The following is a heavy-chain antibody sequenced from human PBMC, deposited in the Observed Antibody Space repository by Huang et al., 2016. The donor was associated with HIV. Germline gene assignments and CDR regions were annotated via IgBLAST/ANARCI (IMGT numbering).Heavy chain of an antibody. J-gene: IGHJ4*02. CDR1: GFTFGDYA. D-gene: IGHD3-3*01. Sequence: EAQLVESGGGLVKQGRSLRLSCTASGFTFGDYAMSWFRQAPGKGLEWVGFMRSKASGGTTEYAASVKGRFTISRDDSKSIAYLQMNSLKIEDTAVYYCTRENYDFWSGYYKYYFDYWGQGTLVTVSS. CDR3: TRENYDFWSGYYKYYFDY. CDR2: MRSKASGGTT. V-gene: IGHV3-49*05.